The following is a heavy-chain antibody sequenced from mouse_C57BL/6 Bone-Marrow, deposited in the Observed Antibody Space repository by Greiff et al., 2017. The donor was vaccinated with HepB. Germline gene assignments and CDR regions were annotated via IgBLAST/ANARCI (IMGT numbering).Heavy chain of an antibody. D-gene: IGHD2-4*01. CDR2: IRNKANNHAT. Sequence: EVQVVESGGGLVQPGGSMKLSCAASGFTFSDAWMDWVRQSPEKGLEWVAEIRNKANNHATYYAESVKGRFTISRDDSKSSVYLQMNSLRAEDTGIYYCTRNDYDDYFDYWGQGTTLTVSS. CDR1: GFTFSDAW. J-gene: IGHJ2*01. CDR3: TRNDYDDYFDY. V-gene: IGHV6-6*01.